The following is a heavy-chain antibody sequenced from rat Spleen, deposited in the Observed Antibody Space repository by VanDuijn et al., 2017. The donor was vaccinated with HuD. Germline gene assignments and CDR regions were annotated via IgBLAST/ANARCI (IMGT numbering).Heavy chain of an antibody. D-gene: IGHD1-5*01. CDR3: TREVGRYNGHFDF. J-gene: IGHJ1*01. CDR1: GFTFSDYY. Sequence: EVQLVESDGGLVQPGRSLKLSCAASGFTFSDYYMAWVRQAPTKGLEWVATISYDGSSTYYRDSVKGRFTISRDNAKSTLYLQMNSLRSEDTATYYGTREVGRYNGHFDFWGPGTMVTVSS. V-gene: IGHV5-29*01. CDR2: ISYDGSST.